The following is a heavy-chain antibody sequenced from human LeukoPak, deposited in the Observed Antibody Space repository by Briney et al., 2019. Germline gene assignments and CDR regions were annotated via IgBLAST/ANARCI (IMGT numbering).Heavy chain of an antibody. CDR3: ANGWALDAFDI. J-gene: IGHJ3*02. D-gene: IGHD3-10*01. CDR1: GFTFSSYG. Sequence: GGSLRLSCAASGFTFSSYGLSWVRQAPGKGREWVSSIHNSGSRTYYADSVNGRFTISRDNPKNTLYLQMNSLRAEDTAVYYCANGWALDAFDIWGQGTMVTVSS. V-gene: IGHV3-23*05. CDR2: IHNSGSRT.